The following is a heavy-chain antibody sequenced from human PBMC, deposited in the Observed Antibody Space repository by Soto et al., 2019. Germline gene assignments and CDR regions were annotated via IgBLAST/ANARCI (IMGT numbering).Heavy chain of an antibody. V-gene: IGHV4-31*03. J-gene: IGHJ6*03. D-gene: IGHD1-26*01. CDR1: GGSISNGGYY. Sequence: TLSLTCTVSGGSISNGGYYWSWIRQHPGKGLEWIGYIYYSGSTDYNPSLKSRLTISAETSKNQFSLKLSSVTAADTAVYYCAREGATTEVDYYYYMDVWGKGTTVTVSS. CDR2: IYYSGST. CDR3: AREGATTEVDYYYYMDV.